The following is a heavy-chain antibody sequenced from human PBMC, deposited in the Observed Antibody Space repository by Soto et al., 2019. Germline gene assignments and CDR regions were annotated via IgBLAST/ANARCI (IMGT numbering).Heavy chain of an antibody. V-gene: IGHV1-18*01. CDR1: GYTFTSYG. J-gene: IGHJ6*02. CDR3: ARDRYSSSPPYYYYYGMDV. Sequence: ASVKVSCKASGYTFTSYGISWVRQAPGQGLEWMGWISAYNGNTNYAQKLQGRVTMTTDTSTSTAYMELRSLRSDDTAVYYCARDRYSSSPPYYYYYGMDVWGQGTTVTVSS. CDR2: ISAYNGNT. D-gene: IGHD6-6*01.